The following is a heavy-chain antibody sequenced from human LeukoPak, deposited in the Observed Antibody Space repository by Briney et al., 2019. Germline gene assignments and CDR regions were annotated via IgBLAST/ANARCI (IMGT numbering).Heavy chain of an antibody. CDR2: ISWDGGST. CDR3: AKAWGKHQRGYSETPLDY. D-gene: IGHD5-12*01. J-gene: IGHJ4*02. Sequence: GGSLRFSCAASGFTFDDYTMHWVRQAPGKGLEWVSLISWDGGSTYYADSVKGRFTISRDNSKNSLYLQMNSLRTEDAALYYCAKAWGKHQRGYSETPLDYWGQGTLVTVSS. V-gene: IGHV3-43*01. CDR1: GFTFDDYT.